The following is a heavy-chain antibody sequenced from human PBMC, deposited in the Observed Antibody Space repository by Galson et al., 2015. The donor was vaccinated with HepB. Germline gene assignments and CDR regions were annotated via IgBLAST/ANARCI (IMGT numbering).Heavy chain of an antibody. CDR3: ARVDIVVVPAAILGRAFDI. D-gene: IGHD2-2*03. Sequence: SVKVSCKASGYTFTSYGISWVRQAPGQGLEWMGWISAYNGNTNYAQKLQGRVTMTTDTSTSTAYMKLRSLRSDDTAVYYCARVDIVVVPAAILGRAFDIWGQGTMVTVSS. CDR1: GYTFTSYG. CDR2: ISAYNGNT. J-gene: IGHJ3*02. V-gene: IGHV1-18*01.